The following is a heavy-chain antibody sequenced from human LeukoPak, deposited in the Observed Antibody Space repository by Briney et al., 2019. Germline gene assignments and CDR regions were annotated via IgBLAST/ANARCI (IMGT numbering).Heavy chain of an antibody. J-gene: IGHJ5*02. D-gene: IGHD3-22*01. CDR2: IYYSGST. V-gene: IGHV4-59*12. Sequence: SETLSLTCTVSGGSISSYYWSWIRQPPGKGLEWIGYIYYSGSTYYNPSLKSRVTISVDTSKNQFSLKLSSVTAADTAVYYCARAAYYYDSSGYYGGYNWFDPWGQGTLVTVSS. CDR3: ARAAYYYDSSGYYGGYNWFDP. CDR1: GGSISSYY.